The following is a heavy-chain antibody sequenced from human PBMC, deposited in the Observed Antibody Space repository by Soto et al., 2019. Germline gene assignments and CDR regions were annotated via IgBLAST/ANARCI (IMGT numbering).Heavy chain of an antibody. V-gene: IGHV4-31*03. CDR3: ARVNRGSSNPLDY. J-gene: IGHJ4*02. CDR1: GGSISSGGYY. Sequence: PSETLSLTCTVSGGSISSGGYYWSWIRQHPGKGLEWIGYIYYSGSTYYNPSLKSRVTISVDTSKNQFSLKLSSVTAADTAVYYCARVNRGSSNPLDYWGQGTLVTVS. CDR2: IYYSGST. D-gene: IGHD6-6*01.